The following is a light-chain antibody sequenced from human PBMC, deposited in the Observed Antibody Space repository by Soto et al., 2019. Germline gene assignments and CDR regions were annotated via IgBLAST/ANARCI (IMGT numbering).Light chain of an antibody. V-gene: IGLV2-23*02. CDR2: EVT. CDR3: CSPAASRIYV. CDR1: SSDVGRYNF. J-gene: IGLJ1*01. Sequence: QSVLTQPASVSGSPGQSITISCTGTSSDVGRYNFVSWYQQHPGKVPKVMIYEVTKRPSGISNRFSGSKSGNTAFLTISGLQAEDEADYYRCSPAASRIYVSAPGPKVPV.